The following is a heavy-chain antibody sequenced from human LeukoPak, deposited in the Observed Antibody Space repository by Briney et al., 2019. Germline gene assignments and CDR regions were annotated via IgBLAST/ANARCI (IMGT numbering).Heavy chain of an antibody. CDR2: IKQDGSEK. D-gene: IGHD2-15*01. V-gene: IGHV3-7*01. Sequence: GRSLRLSCAASGFTFSSYAMHWVRQAPGKGLEWVANIKQDGSEKYYVDSVKGRFTISRDNDKNSLYLQMNSLRAEDTAVYYCARDLMGYCSGGSCYWRDAFDIWGQGTMVTVSS. CDR3: ARDLMGYCSGGSCYWRDAFDI. J-gene: IGHJ3*02. CDR1: GFTFSSYA.